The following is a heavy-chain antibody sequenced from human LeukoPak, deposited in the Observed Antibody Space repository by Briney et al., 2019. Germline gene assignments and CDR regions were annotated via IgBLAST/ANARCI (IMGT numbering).Heavy chain of an antibody. CDR2: IIPIFGTA. V-gene: IGHV1-69*13. J-gene: IGHJ1*01. CDR3: AIPPYSSSWYEYFQH. Sequence: SVKVSCKASGGTFSSYAISWVRQAPGQGLEWMGGIIPIFGTANYAQKFQGRVTITADESTSTAYMELSSLRSEDTAVYYCAIPPYSSSWYEYFQHWGQGTLVTVSS. D-gene: IGHD6-13*01. CDR1: GGTFSSYA.